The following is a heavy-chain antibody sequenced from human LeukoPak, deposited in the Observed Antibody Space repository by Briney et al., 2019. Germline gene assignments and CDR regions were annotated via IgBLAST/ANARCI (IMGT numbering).Heavy chain of an antibody. D-gene: IGHD6-6*01. Sequence: GGSLRLSCAASGFTFGSYGMHWVRQAPGKGLEWVAVISYDGSNKYYADSVKGRFTISRDNSKNTLYLQMNSLRAEDTAVYYCAKLGFDSSSDYWGQGTLVTVSS. CDR2: ISYDGSNK. V-gene: IGHV3-30*18. J-gene: IGHJ4*02. CDR3: AKLGFDSSSDY. CDR1: GFTFGSYG.